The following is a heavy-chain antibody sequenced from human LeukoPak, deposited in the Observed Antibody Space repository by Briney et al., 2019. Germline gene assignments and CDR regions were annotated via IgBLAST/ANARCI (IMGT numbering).Heavy chain of an antibody. J-gene: IGHJ4*02. CDR3: ARWGLGDSSGYADY. Sequence: GGSLRLSCAASGFTFSSYSMNWVRQAPGKGPEWVSSISSSSSYIYYADSVKGRFTISRDNAKNSLYLQMNSLRAEDTAVYYCARWGLGDSSGYADYWGQGTLVTVSS. CDR2: ISSSSSYI. V-gene: IGHV3-21*01. CDR1: GFTFSSYS. D-gene: IGHD3-22*01.